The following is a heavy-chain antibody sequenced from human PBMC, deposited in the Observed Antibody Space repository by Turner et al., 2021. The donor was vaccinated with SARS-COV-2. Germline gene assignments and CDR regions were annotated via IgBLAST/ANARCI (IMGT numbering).Heavy chain of an antibody. J-gene: IGHJ6*02. CDR3: AGLVGTLDYYYGMDV. CDR2: IFYGGST. D-gene: IGHD2-15*01. V-gene: IGHV4-39*01. Sequence: QLQLQESGPGLVTPSETLVLTCTVAGGSVSSSSFHWGWIRQPPGKGLEWIGSIFYGGSTYYNPSLKSRVTISVNTTKNQFSLKLSSVTAADTAVYYCAGLVGTLDYYYGMDVWGQGTTVTVSS. CDR1: GGSVSSSSFH.